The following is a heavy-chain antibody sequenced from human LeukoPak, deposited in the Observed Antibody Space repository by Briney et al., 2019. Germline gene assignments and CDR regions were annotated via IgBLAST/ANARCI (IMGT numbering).Heavy chain of an antibody. D-gene: IGHD2-8*01. Sequence: SETLSLTCSVSGDSISTSSSYWGWIRQPPGKGLEWIGSIYYSGSTYYNTSLKSRVTISVDTSKNQFSLKLNSVTAADTAVYFWARQTGSGLYILPGGQGTLVTVSS. CDR3: ARQTGSGLYILP. J-gene: IGHJ4*02. CDR2: IYYSGST. CDR1: GDSISTSSSY. V-gene: IGHV4-39*01.